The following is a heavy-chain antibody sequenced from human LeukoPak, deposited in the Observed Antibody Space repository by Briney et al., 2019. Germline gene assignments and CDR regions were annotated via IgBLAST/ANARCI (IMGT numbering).Heavy chain of an antibody. CDR3: TADLRL. V-gene: IGHV3-15*01. J-gene: IGHJ1*01. Sequence: GGSLTLSCAVSGFTFNTAWMSWVRQAPGRGLEYVGRIKSKTDGGTTYYPAPVKGRFTISRDDSKHTLYLQKSGLKIEDTALYYCTADLRLWGQGTLVTVSS. CDR2: IKSKTDGGTT. D-gene: IGHD3-16*01. CDR1: GFTFNTAW.